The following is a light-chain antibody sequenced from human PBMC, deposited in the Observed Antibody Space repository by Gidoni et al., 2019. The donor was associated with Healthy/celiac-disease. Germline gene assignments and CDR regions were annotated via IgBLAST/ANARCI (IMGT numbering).Light chain of an antibody. Sequence: SYVPTPPPSVSVAPGQTARITCGGNNMGSKSVHWYQQKPGQAPVLVVYDDSDRPSGIPERFSGSNSGNTATLTISRVEAGDEADYYCQVWDSSSDLVVFGGGTKLTVL. CDR1: NMGSKS. J-gene: IGLJ2*01. V-gene: IGLV3-21*02. CDR2: DDS. CDR3: QVWDSSSDLVV.